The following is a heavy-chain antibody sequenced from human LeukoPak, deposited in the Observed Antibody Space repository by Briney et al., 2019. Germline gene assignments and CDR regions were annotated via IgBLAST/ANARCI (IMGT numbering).Heavy chain of an antibody. V-gene: IGHV1-18*01. J-gene: IGHJ4*02. D-gene: IGHD3-22*01. CDR2: ISAYNGNT. CDR1: GYTFTSYG. Sequence: ASVKVSCKASGYTFTSYGISWVRQAPGQGLEWMGWISAYNGNTNYAQKLQGRVTMTTDTSTSTAYMELRSLRSDDTAVYYCARDNMPAYYDSSGDFDYWGQGTLATVSS. CDR3: ARDNMPAYYDSSGDFDY.